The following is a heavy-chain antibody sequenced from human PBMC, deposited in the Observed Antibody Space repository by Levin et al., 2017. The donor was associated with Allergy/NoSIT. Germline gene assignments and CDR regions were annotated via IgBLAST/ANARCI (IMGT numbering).Heavy chain of an antibody. Sequence: GGSLRLSCAASGFTFSSYAMSWVRQAPGKGLEWVSAISGSGGSTYYADYMKARFTISRDNSKTTLYLQMNSLRAEDTAVYYCAKEAGRRHNYGLQSCVEAWGDGVLVTVTS. CDR3: AKEAGRRHNYGLQSCVEA. CDR1: GFTFSSYA. CDR2: ISGSGGST. V-gene: IGHV3-23*01. J-gene: IGHJ4*01. D-gene: IGHD5-18*01.